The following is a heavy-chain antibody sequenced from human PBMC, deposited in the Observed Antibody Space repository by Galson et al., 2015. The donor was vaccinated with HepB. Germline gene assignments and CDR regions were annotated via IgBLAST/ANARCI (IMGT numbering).Heavy chain of an antibody. J-gene: IGHJ4*02. D-gene: IGHD5-18*01. V-gene: IGHV3-23*01. Sequence: LRLSCAASGFTFHNYAMTWVRQAPGKGLQWVSVISVVGSTIYYADSLKGRFTISRDNSKQTLYLQMNSLRAEDTAVYYCAKMDTTMNKGPRFIDYWGQGTLVTVSS. CDR1: GFTFHNYA. CDR3: AKMDTTMNKGPRFIDY. CDR2: ISVVGSTI.